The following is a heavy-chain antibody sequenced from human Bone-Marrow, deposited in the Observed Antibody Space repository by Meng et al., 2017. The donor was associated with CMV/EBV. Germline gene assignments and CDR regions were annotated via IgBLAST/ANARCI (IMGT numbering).Heavy chain of an antibody. CDR2: IYHSGST. CDR3: ARRSAVAHPFDY. V-gene: IGHV4-39*07. CDR1: GGSISSSSYY. J-gene: IGHJ4*02. D-gene: IGHD6-19*01. Sequence: SETLSLTCTVSGGSISSSSYYWGWIRQPPGKGLEWIGSIYHSGSTYYNPSLKSRVTISIDTSKNQFSLKLSSVTAADTAVYYCARRSAVAHPFDYWGQGTLVTVSS.